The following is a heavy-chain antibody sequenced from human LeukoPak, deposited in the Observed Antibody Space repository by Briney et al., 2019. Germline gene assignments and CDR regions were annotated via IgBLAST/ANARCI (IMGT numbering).Heavy chain of an antibody. V-gene: IGHV3-74*01. Sequence: GGSLRLSCAASGFTFSNYWMHWARQVPGKGLVWVSRINFDGSTTNYADSVQGRFTISRDNTKNTVYLQLNSLSAEDTAVYYCARGALKAYYCDYWGQGTPATVSS. CDR3: ARGALKAYYCDY. CDR1: GFTFSNYW. CDR2: INFDGSTT. J-gene: IGHJ4*02.